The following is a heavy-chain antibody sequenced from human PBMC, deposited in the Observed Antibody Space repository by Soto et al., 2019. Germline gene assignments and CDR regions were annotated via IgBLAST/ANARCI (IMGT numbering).Heavy chain of an antibody. CDR2: ISFSGAT. CDR3: ARGPQY. CDR1: GVSITSYF. V-gene: IGHV4-59*01. J-gene: IGHJ4*02. Sequence: KPSETLSLTCTVSGVSITSYFWSWIRQTPGKGLDWIGSISFSGATYSNPSLKGRAALSVDTSENHLSLTLNSVTSADTATYFCARGPQYWGPGKLVTVSS.